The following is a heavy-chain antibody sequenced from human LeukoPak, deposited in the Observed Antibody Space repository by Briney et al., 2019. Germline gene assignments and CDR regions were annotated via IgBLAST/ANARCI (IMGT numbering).Heavy chain of an antibody. D-gene: IGHD4-11*01. J-gene: IGHJ1*01. V-gene: IGHV3-33*03. CDR2: IWSDGSDK. CDR3: AKDAQRGFDYSNSLQN. Sequence: GGSLRLSCAASGFTFSHYGMHWVRQAPGAGLEWVAVIWSDGSDKYYAESAKGRFTISRDNSKNSLFLQVSSLRAEDTAVYYCAKDAQRGFDYSNSLQNWGQGILVTVSS. CDR1: GFTFSHYG.